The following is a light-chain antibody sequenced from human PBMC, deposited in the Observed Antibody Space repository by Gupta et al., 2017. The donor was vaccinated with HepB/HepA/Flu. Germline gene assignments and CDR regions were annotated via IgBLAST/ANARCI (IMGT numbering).Light chain of an antibody. J-gene: IGKJ1*01. CDR2: LGS. Sequence: DIVMTQSPLSLPVTPGEPASISCRSSQSLLHSNGYNYLDWYLQKPGQSPQLLIYLGSNRASGVPDRFSGSGSGTDFTLKISRVEAEDVGVYYCMQYLQTHSFGQGTKVEIK. CDR3: MQYLQTHS. V-gene: IGKV2-28*01. CDR1: QSLLHSNGYNY.